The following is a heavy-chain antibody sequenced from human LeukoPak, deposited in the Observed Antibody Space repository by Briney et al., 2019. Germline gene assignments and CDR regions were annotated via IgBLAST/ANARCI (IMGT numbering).Heavy chain of an antibody. CDR1: GFTFSSYG. V-gene: IGHV3-33*01. CDR3: AREGTKIQLWLRPKYYFDY. J-gene: IGHJ4*02. Sequence: PGGSLRLSCAASGFTFSSYGMHWVRPAPGKGLGMGAVIWYDGSNKYYADSVKGRFTISRDNSKNTLYLQMNSLRAEDKAVDYCAREGTKIQLWLRPKYYFDYWGQGTLVTVSS. D-gene: IGHD5-18*01. CDR2: IWYDGSNK.